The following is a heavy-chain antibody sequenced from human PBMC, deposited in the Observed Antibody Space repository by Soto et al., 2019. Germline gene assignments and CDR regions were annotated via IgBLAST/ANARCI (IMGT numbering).Heavy chain of an antibody. D-gene: IGHD3-10*01. CDR1: GYTLTELS. V-gene: IGHV1-24*01. J-gene: IGHJ5*02. CDR2: FHSEEGET. Sequence: ASAPASPKVSGYTLTELSIHWLRRSPGKRNECVGGFHSEEGETTYAHNFQDRVTMTEDTSTETAYMELSSLRSEYTAVYSCASLRAIPRFGALLTGGVLWLDPWG. CDR3: ASLRAIPRFGALLTGGVLWLDP.